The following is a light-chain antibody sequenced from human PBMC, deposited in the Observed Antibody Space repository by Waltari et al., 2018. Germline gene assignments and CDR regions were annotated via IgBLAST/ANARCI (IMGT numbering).Light chain of an antibody. V-gene: IGLV2-14*03. CDR3: SSYTTSRTYV. CDR1: SSDVGAYDF. CDR2: YVT. J-gene: IGLJ1*01. Sequence: QSALTQPASVSGSPGQSITISCTGTSSDVGAYDFVSWYQQHPGKAPKLLIYYVTSRPSGVSDHFSGSKSGNTASLTISGLLTEDEADYYCSSYTTSRTYVFGTGTTVIVL.